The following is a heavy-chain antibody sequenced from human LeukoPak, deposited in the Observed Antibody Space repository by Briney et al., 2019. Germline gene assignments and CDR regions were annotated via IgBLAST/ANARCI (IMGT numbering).Heavy chain of an antibody. D-gene: IGHD6-13*01. CDR3: ARDWEQGYSNS. CDR2: IYYSGST. V-gene: IGHV4-39*07. Sequence: PSETLSLTCTVSGGSISSSSYYWGWIRQPPGKGLEWIGSIYYSGSTYYNPSLKSRVTISVDTSKNQFSLKLSSVTAADTAVYYCARDWEQGYSNSWGQGTLVTVSS. J-gene: IGHJ4*02. CDR1: GGSISSSSYY.